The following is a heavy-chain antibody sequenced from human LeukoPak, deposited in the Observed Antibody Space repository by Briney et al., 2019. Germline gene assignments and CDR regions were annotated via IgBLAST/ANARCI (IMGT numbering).Heavy chain of an antibody. CDR3: ASILTANTGEDY. CDR2: IYYSGST. CDR1: GGSISSYY. V-gene: IGHV4-59*08. D-gene: IGHD3-9*01. J-gene: IGHJ4*02. Sequence: SETLSLTCTVSGGSISSYYWSWIRQPPGKGLEWIGYIYYSGSTNYNPSLKSRVTISVDTSKNQFSLKLSSVTAADTAVYYCASILTANTGEDYWGQGTLVTVSS.